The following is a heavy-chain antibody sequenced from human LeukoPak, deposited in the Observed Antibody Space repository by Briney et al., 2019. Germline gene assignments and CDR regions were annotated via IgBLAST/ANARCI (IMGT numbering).Heavy chain of an antibody. J-gene: IGHJ4*02. CDR2: ISGSGGST. CDR1: GFTFSSYG. D-gene: IGHD3-22*01. V-gene: IGHV3-23*01. CDR3: AKDPTMIVVVIPDY. Sequence: TGGSLRLSCAASGFTFSSYGMHWVRQAPGKGLEWVSAISGSGGSTYYADSVKGRFTISRDNSKNTLYLQMNSLRAEDTAVYYCAKDPTMIVVVIPDYWGQGTLVTVSS.